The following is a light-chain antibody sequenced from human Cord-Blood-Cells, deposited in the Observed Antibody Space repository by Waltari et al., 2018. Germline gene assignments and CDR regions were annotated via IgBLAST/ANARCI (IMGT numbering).Light chain of an antibody. CDR3: SSYTSSSTWV. CDR1: SSDVGGYNY. J-gene: IGLJ3*02. V-gene: IGLV2-14*03. CDR2: DVS. Sequence: QAALAPTASVSASPGQSITISRTGTSSDVGGYNYVPRYQHNPGKAPQLMIYDVSHRPSGVSNRFSGSKSGNTAPLTISGLQAEAEADYYCSSYTSSSTWVFGGGTKLTVL.